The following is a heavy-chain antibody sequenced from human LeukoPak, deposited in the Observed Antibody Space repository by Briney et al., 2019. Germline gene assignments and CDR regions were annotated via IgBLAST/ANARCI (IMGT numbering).Heavy chain of an antibody. Sequence: GGSLRLSCAASGFTFSSYGMHWVRQAPGKGLEWVAFIRYDGGNKYYADSVKGRFTISRDNSKNTLYLQMNSLRAEDTAVYYCAKGPYDILTGYPISAEYFQHWGQGTLVTVSS. CDR2: IRYDGGNK. J-gene: IGHJ1*01. D-gene: IGHD3-9*01. V-gene: IGHV3-30*02. CDR3: AKGPYDILTGYPISAEYFQH. CDR1: GFTFSSYG.